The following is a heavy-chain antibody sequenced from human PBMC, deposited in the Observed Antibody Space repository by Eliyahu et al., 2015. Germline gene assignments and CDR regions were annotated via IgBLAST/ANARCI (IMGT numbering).Heavy chain of an antibody. D-gene: IGHD2-21*02. J-gene: IGHJ4*02. CDR2: IYNSGNT. Sequence: QLQLQESGPGLVKPSETLSLTXTXXGXPISSXXYYWGXXRQPPGKGLEWIGSIYNSGNTYYSPSLRSRVTISVDTSKNQFSLKLSSVTAADTAVYYCASLPAGAGGGDYYFDYWGQGTLVTVSS. CDR3: ASLPAGAGGGDYYFDY. V-gene: IGHV4-39*01. CDR1: GXPISSXXYY.